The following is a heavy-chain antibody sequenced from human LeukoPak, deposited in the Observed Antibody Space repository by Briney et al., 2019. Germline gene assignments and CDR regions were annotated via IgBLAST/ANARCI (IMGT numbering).Heavy chain of an antibody. Sequence: ASGKVSGKASGGTFSSYAISWVRQAHGQGLEWMGRIVPIIGIANYPQKVQGRVTITADKSTSTAYMELSSLRSEDTAVYYCARERYSSGKPYWGQGTLVTVSS. V-gene: IGHV1-69*04. CDR1: GGTFSSYA. CDR3: ARERYSSGKPY. J-gene: IGHJ4*02. CDR2: IVPIIGIA. D-gene: IGHD6-19*01.